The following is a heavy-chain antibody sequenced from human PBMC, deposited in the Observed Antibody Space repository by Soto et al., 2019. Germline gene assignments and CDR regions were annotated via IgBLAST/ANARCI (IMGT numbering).Heavy chain of an antibody. CDR1: GFTFTTYT. D-gene: IGHD1-26*01. J-gene: IGHJ4*02. CDR2: ISDVGSNK. CDR3: ASQYSGTYWDS. Sequence: QVQLVESGGGVVQPGRSLRLSCAASGFTFTTYTMNWVRQAPGKGLEWVAVISDVGSNKYYADSVKGRFTISRDNSKNTLYLQMDYVRPEDTAVYYCASQYSGTYWDSWGQGALVTVSS. V-gene: IGHV3-30-3*01.